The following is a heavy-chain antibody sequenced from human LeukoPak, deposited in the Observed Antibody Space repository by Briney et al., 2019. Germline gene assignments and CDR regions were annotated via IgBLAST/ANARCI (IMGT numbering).Heavy chain of an antibody. J-gene: IGHJ5*02. V-gene: IGHV3-7*01. D-gene: IGHD2-15*01. CDR1: GFTFSSYW. CDR3: ARDQPRHCSGGSCYLNWFDP. CDR2: IKQDGSEK. Sequence: GGSLRLSCAASGFTFSSYWMGWVRQAPGKGLEWVANIKQDGSEKYYVDSVKGRFTISRDNAKNSLYLQMNSLRAEDTAVYYCARDQPRHCSGGSCYLNWFDPWGQGTLVTVSS.